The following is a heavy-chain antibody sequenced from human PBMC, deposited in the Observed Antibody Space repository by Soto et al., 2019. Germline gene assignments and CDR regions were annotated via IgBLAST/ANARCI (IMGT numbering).Heavy chain of an antibody. CDR3: ARPRSSSRNYYGMDV. V-gene: IGHV5-51*01. CDR2: IYPGDSDT. Sequence: LGESLKISCKGSGYSFTTYWIGWVRQMPWKGLECMGIIYPGDSDTRYSPSFQGQVTISADKSISTAYLQWSSLKASDTAMYYCARPRSSSRNYYGMDVWGQGTTVTVSS. D-gene: IGHD6-13*01. CDR1: GYSFTTYW. J-gene: IGHJ6*02.